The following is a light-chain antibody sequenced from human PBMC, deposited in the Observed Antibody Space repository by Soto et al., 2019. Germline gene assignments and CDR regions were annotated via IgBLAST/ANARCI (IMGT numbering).Light chain of an antibody. CDR1: QSVSSSY. Sequence: EILLSQSPGTLSFSPGERATLSCRASQSVSSSYLAWYQQKPGHAPRLLIYGASSRATGIPDRFSGSGSGTDFTLTISRLEPEDFAVYYCQQYAVWPPQTFGQGTKVDIK. CDR2: GAS. V-gene: IGKV3-20*01. CDR3: QQYAVWPPQT. J-gene: IGKJ1*01.